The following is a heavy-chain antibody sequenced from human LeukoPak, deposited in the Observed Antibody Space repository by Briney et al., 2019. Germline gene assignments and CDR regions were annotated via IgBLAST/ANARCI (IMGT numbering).Heavy chain of an antibody. Sequence: GGSLRLSCAAPGFTFSSYGMHWVRQAPGKGLEWVAVIWYDGSNKYYADSVKGRFTISRDNSKSTLYLQMNSLRAEDTAVYYCARESTMVRGVPIDYWGQGTLVTVSS. CDR3: ARESTMVRGVPIDY. D-gene: IGHD3-10*01. CDR2: IWYDGSNK. J-gene: IGHJ4*02. V-gene: IGHV3-33*01. CDR1: GFTFSSYG.